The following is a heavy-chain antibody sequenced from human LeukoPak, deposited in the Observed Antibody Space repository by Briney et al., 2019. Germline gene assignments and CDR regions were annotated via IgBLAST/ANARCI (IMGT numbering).Heavy chain of an antibody. Sequence: GGSLRLSCAASGFTFSSYAMSWVRQAPGKGLEWVSAISGGSTYYADSVKGRFTISRDNSKNTLYLQMNSLRAEDTAVYYCAKSPYSSGWYGYWGQGTLVTVSS. CDR3: AKSPYSSGWYGY. CDR1: GFTFSSYA. CDR2: ISGGST. V-gene: IGHV3-23*01. J-gene: IGHJ4*02. D-gene: IGHD6-19*01.